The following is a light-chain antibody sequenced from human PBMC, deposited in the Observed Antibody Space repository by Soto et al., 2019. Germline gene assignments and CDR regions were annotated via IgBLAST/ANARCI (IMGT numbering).Light chain of an antibody. V-gene: IGKV1-33*01. J-gene: IGKJ5*01. Sequence: DIQMAQSPSSLSASLGDRVAVACQASQNINNYLNWYQQKPGRAPKLLIYDASNLEAGVPSRFRGSGSGTDFTFTISRLQPEDIPTYYCQQYERLPTFGQGTRLEIK. CDR2: DAS. CDR3: QQYERLPT. CDR1: QNINNY.